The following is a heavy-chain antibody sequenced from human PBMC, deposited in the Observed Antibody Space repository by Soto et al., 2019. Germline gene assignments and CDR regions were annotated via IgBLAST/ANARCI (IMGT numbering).Heavy chain of an antibody. V-gene: IGHV4-34*01. CDR3: ATDGGGRNYYSYGMDV. CDR2: INQSGSA. D-gene: IGHD3-10*01. J-gene: IGHJ6*02. CDR1: GGPFGGYY. Sequence: QVQLQQWGAGLLRPSETLSLTCAVYGGPFGGYYWGWIRQPPGKGLEWIGEINQSGSATYNPSLTSRVTISLDRSNNQFSPKMNSVTAADTAVYYCATDGGGRNYYSYGMDVWGRGTTVSVSS.